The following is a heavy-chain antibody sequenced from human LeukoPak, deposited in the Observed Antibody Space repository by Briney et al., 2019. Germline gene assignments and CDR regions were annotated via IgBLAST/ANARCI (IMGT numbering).Heavy chain of an antibody. J-gene: IGHJ3*02. CDR1: GFTFSTYS. D-gene: IGHD4-17*01. Sequence: GGSLRLSCTASGFTFSTYSMNWVRQAPGKGLEWLSYISDSGSKIFYADSVRGRFTISRDNGKNSLFLQMNSLRAEDTAMFYCARGPYGDYIDAFDIWGQGTMVTVSS. V-gene: IGHV3-48*01. CDR3: ARGPYGDYIDAFDI. CDR2: ISDSGSKI.